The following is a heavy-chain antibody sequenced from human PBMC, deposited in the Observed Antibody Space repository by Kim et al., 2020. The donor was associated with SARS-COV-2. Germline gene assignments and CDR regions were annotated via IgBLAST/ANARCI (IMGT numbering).Heavy chain of an antibody. Sequence: DTRYSPSFQGQVTISADKSISTAYLQWSSLKASDTAMYYCARRGVGATDYWGQGTLVTVSS. CDR3: ARRGVGATDY. CDR2: DT. D-gene: IGHD1-26*01. V-gene: IGHV5-51*01. J-gene: IGHJ4*02.